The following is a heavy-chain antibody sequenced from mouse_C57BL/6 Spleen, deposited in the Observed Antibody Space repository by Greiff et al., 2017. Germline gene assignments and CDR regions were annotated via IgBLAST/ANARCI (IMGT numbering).Heavy chain of an antibody. Sequence: VQLQQSGPELVKPGASVKMSCKASGYTFTDYNMHWVKQSHGKSLEWIGYINPNNGGTSYNQKFKGKATLTVNKSSSTAYMELRSLTSEDSAVYYCARRTTKYYYAMDYWGQGTSVTVSS. D-gene: IGHD1-1*01. J-gene: IGHJ4*01. CDR1: GYTFTDYN. CDR2: INPNNGGT. V-gene: IGHV1-22*01. CDR3: ARRTTKYYYAMDY.